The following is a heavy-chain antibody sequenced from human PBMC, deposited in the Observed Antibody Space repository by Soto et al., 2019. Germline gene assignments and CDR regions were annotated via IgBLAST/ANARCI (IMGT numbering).Heavy chain of an antibody. V-gene: IGHV3-21*01. D-gene: IGHD3-3*01. Sequence: GGSLRLSCAASGFTFSSYSMNWVRQAPGKGLEWVSSISSSSSYIYYADSVKGRFTISRDNAKNSLYLQMNSLRAEDTAVYYCARDLSLSTIFGVVVYYFDYRGQRTPVTVSS. CDR3: ARDLSLSTIFGVVVYYFDY. CDR2: ISSSSSYI. J-gene: IGHJ4*02. CDR1: GFTFSSYS.